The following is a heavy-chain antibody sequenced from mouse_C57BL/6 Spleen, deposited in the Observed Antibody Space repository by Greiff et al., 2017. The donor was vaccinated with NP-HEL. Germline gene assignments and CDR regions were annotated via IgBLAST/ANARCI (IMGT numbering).Heavy chain of an antibody. D-gene: IGHD1-1*01. CDR2: ISGGGGNT. Sequence: DVKLVESGGGLVKPGGSLKLSCAASGFTFSSYTMSWVRQTPEKRLEWVATISGGGGNTYYPDSVKGRFTISIDNAKNTLYLQMSSLRSEDTALYYCARHGGYGSSYEGNYAMDYWGQGTSVTVSS. CDR3: ARHGGYGSSYEGNYAMDY. J-gene: IGHJ4*01. CDR1: GFTFSSYT. V-gene: IGHV5-9*01.